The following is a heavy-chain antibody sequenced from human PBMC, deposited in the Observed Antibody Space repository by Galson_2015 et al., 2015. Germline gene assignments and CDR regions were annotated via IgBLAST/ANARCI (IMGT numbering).Heavy chain of an antibody. J-gene: IGHJ6*02. CDR2: IGTAGDT. CDR3: ARARRVRGVMYYYGMDV. CDR1: GFTFSSYD. Sequence: SVRLSCAASGFTFSSYDMHWVRQATGKGLEWVSAIGTAGDTYYPGSVKGRFTISRENAKNSLYLQMNSLRAGDTAVYYCARARRVRGVMYYYGMDVWGQGTTVTVSS. V-gene: IGHV3-13*01. D-gene: IGHD3-10*01.